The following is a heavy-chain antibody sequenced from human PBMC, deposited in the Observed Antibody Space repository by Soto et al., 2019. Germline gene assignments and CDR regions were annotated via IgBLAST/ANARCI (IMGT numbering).Heavy chain of an antibody. CDR3: ARDSGYCSGGSCYSGYYYYYMDV. D-gene: IGHD2-15*01. CDR2: IYSGGST. Sequence: GGSLRLSCAASGFTVSSNYVSWVRQAPGKGLEWVSVIYSGGSTYYADSVKGRFTISRDNSKNTLYLQMNSLRAEDTAVYYCARDSGYCSGGSCYSGYYYYYMDVWGKGTTVTVSS. J-gene: IGHJ6*03. V-gene: IGHV3-66*01. CDR1: GFTVSSNY.